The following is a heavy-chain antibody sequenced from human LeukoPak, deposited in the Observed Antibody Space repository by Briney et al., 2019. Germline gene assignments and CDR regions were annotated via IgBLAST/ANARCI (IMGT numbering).Heavy chain of an antibody. Sequence: GGSLRLSCAASGFTFSSYAMSWVRQAPGKGLEWVSAISGSGGSTYYADSVKGRFTISRDNYKNTLDLQMNSLRAEDTAVYYCAKDGNTRLRYFDWLLSGYYYYGMDVWGQGTTVTVSS. CDR3: AKDGNTRLRYFDWLLSGYYYYGMDV. CDR1: GFTFSSYA. V-gene: IGHV3-23*01. D-gene: IGHD3-9*01. J-gene: IGHJ6*02. CDR2: ISGSGGST.